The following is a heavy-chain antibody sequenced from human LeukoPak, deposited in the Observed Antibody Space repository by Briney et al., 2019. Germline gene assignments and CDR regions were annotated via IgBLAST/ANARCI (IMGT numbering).Heavy chain of an antibody. D-gene: IGHD3/OR15-3a*01. CDR2: IYTSGST. CDR1: GGSISSGSYY. CDR3: ARTSGLGVVDY. V-gene: IGHV4-61*02. Sequence: SQTLSLTCTVSGGSISSGSYYWSWIRQPAGKGLERIGRIYTSGSTNYNPSLKSRVTISVDTSKNQFSLKLSSVTAADTAVYYCARTSGLGVVDYWGQGTLVTVSS. J-gene: IGHJ4*02.